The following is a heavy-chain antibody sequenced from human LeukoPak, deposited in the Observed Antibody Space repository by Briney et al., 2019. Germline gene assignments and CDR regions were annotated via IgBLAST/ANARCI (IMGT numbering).Heavy chain of an antibody. CDR1: GYTFTGYY. V-gene: IGHV1-2*02. Sequence: ASVKVSCKASGYTFTGYYMHWVRQAPGQGLEWMGWINPNSGGTNYAQKFQGRVTMTRDTSISTAYMELSRLRSDDTAVYYCARVTDEYCSSTSCYFDWFDPWGQGTLVTVSS. J-gene: IGHJ5*02. D-gene: IGHD2-2*01. CDR2: INPNSGGT. CDR3: ARVTDEYCSSTSCYFDWFDP.